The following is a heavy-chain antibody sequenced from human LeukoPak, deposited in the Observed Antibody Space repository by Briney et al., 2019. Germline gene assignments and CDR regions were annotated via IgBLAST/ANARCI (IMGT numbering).Heavy chain of an antibody. CDR1: GFTVSSNY. Sequence: GGSLRLSCAASGFTVSSNYMSWVRQAPGKGLEWVSVIYSGGSTYYADSVKGRFTISRDNAKNSLYLQMNSLRAEDTAVYYCAELGVTMIGGVWGKGTTVTISS. V-gene: IGHV3-53*01. CDR2: IYSGGST. CDR3: AELGVTMIGGV. J-gene: IGHJ6*04. D-gene: IGHD3-10*02.